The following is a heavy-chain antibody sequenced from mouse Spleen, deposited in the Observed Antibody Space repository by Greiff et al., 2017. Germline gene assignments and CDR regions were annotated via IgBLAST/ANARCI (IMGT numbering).Heavy chain of an antibody. CDR2: ISSGSSTI. D-gene: IGHD2-1*01. CDR3: ARDGNYVPYYAMDY. V-gene: IGHV5-17*01. CDR1: GFTFSDYG. Sequence: EVQLVESGGGLVKPGGSLKLSCAASGFTFSDYGMHWVRQAPEKGLEWVAYISSGSSTIYYADTVKGRFTISRDNAKNTLFLQMTSLRSEDTAMYYCARDGNYVPYYAMDYWGQGTSVTVSS. J-gene: IGHJ4*01.